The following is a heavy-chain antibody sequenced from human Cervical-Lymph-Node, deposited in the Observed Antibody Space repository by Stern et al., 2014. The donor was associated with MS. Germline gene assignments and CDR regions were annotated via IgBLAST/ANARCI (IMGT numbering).Heavy chain of an antibody. V-gene: IGHV1-24*01. CDR3: ATDVPIAARPAFDY. D-gene: IGHD6-6*01. CDR2: FDPEDGET. J-gene: IGHJ4*02. Sequence: VQLVESGAEVKKPGASVKGSCKVSGYTLTELSMHWVRQAPGKGLEWMGGFDPEDGETIYAQKFQGRVTMTEDTSTDTAYMELSSLRSEDTAVYYCATDVPIAARPAFDYWGQGTLVTVSS. CDR1: GYTLTELS.